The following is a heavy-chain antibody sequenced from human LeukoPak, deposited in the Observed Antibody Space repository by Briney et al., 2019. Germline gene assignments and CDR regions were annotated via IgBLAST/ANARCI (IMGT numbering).Heavy chain of an antibody. CDR1: GFTFNSYS. CDR3: AKDDRSGYYPGDAFDI. J-gene: IGHJ3*02. CDR2: ISGSNSYI. D-gene: IGHD3-22*01. Sequence: GGSLRLSCAASGFTFNSYSMNWVRQAPGKGLEWVSSISGSNSYIYYADSMKGRFTISRDNAKNSLYLQMNSLRAEDTAVYYCAKDDRSGYYPGDAFDIWGQGTMVTVSS. V-gene: IGHV3-21*04.